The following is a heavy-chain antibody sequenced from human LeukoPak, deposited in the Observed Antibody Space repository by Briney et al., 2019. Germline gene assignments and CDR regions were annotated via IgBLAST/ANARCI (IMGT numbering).Heavy chain of an antibody. J-gene: IGHJ4*02. CDR3: AREILTGYYFDY. Sequence: GGSLRLSCAASGFTFSDYYMSWVRQAPGKGLEWVSYISSSRSYTNYADSVKGRFTISRDNAKNSLYLQMNSLRAEDTAVYYCAREILTGYYFDYWGQGTLVTVSS. V-gene: IGHV3-11*05. D-gene: IGHD3-9*01. CDR1: GFTFSDYY. CDR2: ISSSRSYT.